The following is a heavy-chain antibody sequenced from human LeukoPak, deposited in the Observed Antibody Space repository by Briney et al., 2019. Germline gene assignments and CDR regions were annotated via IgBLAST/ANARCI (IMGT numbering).Heavy chain of an antibody. CDR1: GYTLSDFG. CDR2: VTAFTDDT. J-gene: IGHJ4*02. CDR3: TREGGSGWPPFDY. Sequence: ASVKVSCKASGYTLSDFGINWVRQAPGQGLEGVGWVTAFTDDTKSAQKFQGRVTMTTDTSTNTAYLELRSMRSDDTAVYFCTREGGSGWPPFDYWGQGTLVTVSS. V-gene: IGHV1-18*01. D-gene: IGHD6-19*01.